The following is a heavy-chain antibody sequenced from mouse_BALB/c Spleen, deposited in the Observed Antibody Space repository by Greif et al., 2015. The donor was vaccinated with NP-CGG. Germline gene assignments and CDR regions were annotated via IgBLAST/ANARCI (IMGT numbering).Heavy chain of an antibody. CDR3: ARWGYDGDFDY. V-gene: IGHV1S81*02. D-gene: IGHD2-14*01. J-gene: IGHJ2*01. CDR2: INPSNGRT. Sequence: QVQLQQSGAELVKPGASVKLSCKASGYTFTSYWMHWVKQRPGQGLEWIGEINPSNGRTNYNEKFKSKATLTVDKSSSTAYMQLSSLTSEDSAVYYCARWGYDGDFDYWGQGTTLTVSS. CDR1: GYTFTSYW.